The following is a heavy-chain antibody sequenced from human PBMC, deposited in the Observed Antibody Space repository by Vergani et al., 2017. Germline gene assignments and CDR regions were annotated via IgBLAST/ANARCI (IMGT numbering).Heavy chain of an antibody. V-gene: IGHV3-30*03. D-gene: IGHD5-18*01. CDR1: GFTFSSYG. CDR2: ISYDGSNK. CDR3: ARDRGAYTAMAGDYFDY. Sequence: QVQLVESGGGVVQPGRSLRLSCAASGFTFSSYGMHWVRQAPGKGLEWVAVISYDGSNKYYADSVKGRFTISRDNSKNTLYLQMNSLRAEDTAVYYCARDRGAYTAMAGDYFDYWGQGTLVTVSS. J-gene: IGHJ4*02.